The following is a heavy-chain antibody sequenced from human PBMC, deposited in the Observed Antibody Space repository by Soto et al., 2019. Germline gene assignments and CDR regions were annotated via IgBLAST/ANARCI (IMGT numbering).Heavy chain of an antibody. J-gene: IGHJ4*02. CDR3: ASSYSGSYVY. CDR2: IYYSGST. CDR1: GGSVSSGSYY. Sequence: QVQLQESGPGLVKPSETLSLTCTVSGGSVSSGSYYWSWIRQPPGKGLEWIGYIYYSGSTNYNPSLKSRVTISVDTSKNQFSLKLSSVTAADTAVYYCASSYSGSYVYWGQGTLVTVSS. V-gene: IGHV4-61*01. D-gene: IGHD1-26*01.